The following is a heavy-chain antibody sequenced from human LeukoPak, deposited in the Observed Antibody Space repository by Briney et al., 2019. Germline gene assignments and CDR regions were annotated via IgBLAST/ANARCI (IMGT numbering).Heavy chain of an antibody. Sequence: GGSLRLSCAASGFTFDDYAMHWVRQAPGKGLEWVSGISWNTGTVGYADSVKGRFTISRDNAKNSLYLQMNSLRAEDTALYYCAKDITSTVAGIHYWGQGTLVTVSS. D-gene: IGHD6-19*01. CDR3: AKDITSTVAGIHY. V-gene: IGHV3-9*01. CDR2: ISWNTGTV. J-gene: IGHJ4*02. CDR1: GFTFDDYA.